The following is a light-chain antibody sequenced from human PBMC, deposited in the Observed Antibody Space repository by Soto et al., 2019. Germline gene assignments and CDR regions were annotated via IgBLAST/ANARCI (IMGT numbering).Light chain of an antibody. V-gene: IGKV2-28*01. CDR2: LGS. CDR1: HSLLQSNGYNY. Sequence: DIVMTQTPLSLSVTPGGPASISCRSTHSLLQSNGYNYLDWYLQKPGQSPQLLIYLGSNRASGVPDRFSGSGSGTDFTLKISRVEADDVGVYYCMQARLTSLTFGGGSKVDIK. CDR3: MQARLTSLT. J-gene: IGKJ4*01.